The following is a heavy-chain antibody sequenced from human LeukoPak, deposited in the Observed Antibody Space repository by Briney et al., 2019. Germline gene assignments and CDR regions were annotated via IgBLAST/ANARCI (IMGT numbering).Heavy chain of an antibody. CDR1: GGSISSYY. Sequence: SETLSLTCTVSGGSISSYYWSWIRQPPGKGLEWIGYIYYSGSTNYNPSLKSRVTISVDTSKNQFSLKLSSVTAADTAVYYCARDPVDAGLWYFDLLGLGTLVTVSS. V-gene: IGHV4-59*01. J-gene: IGHJ2*01. D-gene: IGHD5-12*01. CDR3: ARDPVDAGLWYFDL. CDR2: IYYSGST.